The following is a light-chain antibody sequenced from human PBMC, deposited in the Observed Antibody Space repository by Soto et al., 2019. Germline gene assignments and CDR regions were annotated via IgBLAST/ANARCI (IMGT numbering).Light chain of an antibody. J-gene: IGLJ1*01. V-gene: IGLV2-8*01. CDR3: SSYAGSNNLGV. CDR1: SSDVGGYNY. Sequence: QSVLTQPPSASGSHGQSGTISCTGTSSDVGGYNYVSWYQQHPGKAPKLMIYEVSKRPSGVPDRFSGSKSGNTASLTVPGLQAEDEADYYCSSYAGSNNLGVFGTGTKVTVL. CDR2: EVS.